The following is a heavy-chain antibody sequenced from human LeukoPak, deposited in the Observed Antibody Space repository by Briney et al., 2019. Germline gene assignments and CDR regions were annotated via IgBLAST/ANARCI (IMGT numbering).Heavy chain of an antibody. CDR2: IYYSGST. Sequence: PSETLSLTCTVSGGSISSYYWSWIRQPPGKGLEWIGYIYYSGSTNYNPSLKSRVTISVDTSKNQFSLKLSSVTAADTAVYYCARATHIGHYFYYYYMDVWGKGTTVTVSS. CDR1: GGSISSYY. V-gene: IGHV4-59*01. CDR3: ARATHIGHYFYYYYMDV. J-gene: IGHJ6*03. D-gene: IGHD2-21*01.